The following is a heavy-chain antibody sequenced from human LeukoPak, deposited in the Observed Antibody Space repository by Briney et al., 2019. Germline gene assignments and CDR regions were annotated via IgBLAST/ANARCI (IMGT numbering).Heavy chain of an antibody. D-gene: IGHD3-22*01. CDR1: GFTFTTYA. CDR2: ISGSGANT. CDR3: ARRKYDSSGFDY. Sequence: GGSLRLSCAASGFTFTTYAMSWVRQAPGKGLEWVSAISGSGANTYYSDSVKGPFTISRDNSKDTLYLQMNSLRAEDTAIYFCARRKYDSSGFDYWGQETLVTVSS. V-gene: IGHV3-23*01. J-gene: IGHJ4*02.